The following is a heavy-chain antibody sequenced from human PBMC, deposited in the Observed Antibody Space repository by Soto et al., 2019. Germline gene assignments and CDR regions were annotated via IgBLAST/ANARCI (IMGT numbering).Heavy chain of an antibody. V-gene: IGHV3-23*01. CDR3: AKDSFGGGYYYYFDY. D-gene: IGHD3-22*01. CDR1: GFTFSSYA. Sequence: EVQLLESGGGLVQPGGSLRLSCAASGFTFSSYAMSWVRQAPGKGLEWVSAISGSGGSTYYADSVKGRFTISRDNSKNTLYLQMNSLRAEDRAVYYCAKDSFGGGYYYYFDYWGQGTLVTVSS. CDR2: ISGSGGST. J-gene: IGHJ4*02.